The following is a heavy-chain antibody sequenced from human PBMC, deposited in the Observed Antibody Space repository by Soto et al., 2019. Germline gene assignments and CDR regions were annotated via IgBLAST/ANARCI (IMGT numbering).Heavy chain of an antibody. Sequence: GGSLRLSCAASGFTFSSYGMHWVRQAPGKGLEWVAVIWYDGSNKYYADSVKGRFTISRDNSKNTLYLQMNSLRAEDTAVYYCARDRYYYGSGSSLTLADYWGQGTLVTVSS. V-gene: IGHV3-33*01. CDR2: IWYDGSNK. D-gene: IGHD3-10*01. J-gene: IGHJ4*02. CDR3: ARDRYYYGSGSSLTLADY. CDR1: GFTFSSYG.